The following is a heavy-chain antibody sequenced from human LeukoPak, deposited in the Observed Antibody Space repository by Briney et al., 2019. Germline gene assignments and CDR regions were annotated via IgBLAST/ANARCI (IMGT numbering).Heavy chain of an antibody. D-gene: IGHD2/OR15-2a*01. J-gene: IGHJ4*02. CDR1: GFTFTNYA. CDR2: ISGNGGNT. Sequence: QPGGSLRLSCAASGFTFTNYAINWVRQAPGKGLEWVSGISGNGGNTYYADSVKGRFTISRDNSQNMVSLRLNSLRAEDTAVYYCAKSPEGSKGRLDYWGQGTLVTVSS. CDR3: AKSPEGSKGRLDY. V-gene: IGHV3-23*01.